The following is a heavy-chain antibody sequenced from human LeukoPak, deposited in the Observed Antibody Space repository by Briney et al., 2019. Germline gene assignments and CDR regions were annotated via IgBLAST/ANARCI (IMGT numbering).Heavy chain of an antibody. V-gene: IGHV4-4*07. J-gene: IGHJ6*02. CDR3: ARDLGSYYDSSGYYYYGMDV. D-gene: IGHD3-22*01. Sequence: SETLSLTCTVSGGSISSYYWSWIRQPAGKGLEWIGRIYTSGSTNYNPSRKSRATMSVDTSKNQFSLKLSSVTAADTAVYYCARDLGSYYDSSGYYYYGMDVWGQGTTVTVSS. CDR1: GGSISSYY. CDR2: IYTSGST.